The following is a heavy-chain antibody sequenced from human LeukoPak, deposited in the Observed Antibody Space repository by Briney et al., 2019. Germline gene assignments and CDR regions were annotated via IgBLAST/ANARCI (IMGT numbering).Heavy chain of an antibody. V-gene: IGHV4-39*01. D-gene: IGHD4-17*01. CDR3: ARPQHDYGDYYS. CDR2: IYYTGGT. Sequence: SETLSLTCTVSGDSISSGAYWGWIRQPPGKGLEWIGSIYYTGGTYYNPSLRSRVTISVDTSKNQFSLKLRSVTAADTAVYYCARPQHDYGDYYSWGQGTLVTVSS. CDR1: GDSISSGAY. J-gene: IGHJ4*02.